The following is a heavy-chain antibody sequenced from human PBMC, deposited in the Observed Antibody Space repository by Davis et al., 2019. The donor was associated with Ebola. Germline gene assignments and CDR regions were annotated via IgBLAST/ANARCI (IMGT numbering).Heavy chain of an antibody. D-gene: IGHD5-12*01. CDR2: IYYSGST. Sequence: PSETLSLTCTVSGGSVSSGSYYWSWIRQPPGKGLEWIGYIYYSGSTNYNPSLKSRVTISVDTSKNQFSLKLSSVTAADTAVYYCARRGYARPYDYWGQGTLVTVSS. J-gene: IGHJ4*02. CDR1: GGSVSSGSYY. CDR3: ARRGYARPYDY. V-gene: IGHV4-61*01.